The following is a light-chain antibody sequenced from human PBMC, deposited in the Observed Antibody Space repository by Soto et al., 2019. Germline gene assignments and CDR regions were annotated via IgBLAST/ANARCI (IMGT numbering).Light chain of an antibody. V-gene: IGKV1-9*01. Sequence: DIQLTQSPSFLSASVGDRVTLTCRDSQDISTYLAWYQQKPGKAPNLLIYVASTLQDGVPSRFSGTGSGTEFTLTITNLQPADFATYYCQHLDSYPLTFGGGTEVEIK. CDR1: QDISTY. CDR2: VAS. J-gene: IGKJ4*01. CDR3: QHLDSYPLT.